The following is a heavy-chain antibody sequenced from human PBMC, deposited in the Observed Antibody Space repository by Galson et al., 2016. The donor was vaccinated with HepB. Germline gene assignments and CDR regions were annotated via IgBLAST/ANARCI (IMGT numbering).Heavy chain of an antibody. CDR2: INSDGSSI. D-gene: IGHD1-1*01. V-gene: IGHV3-74*01. CDR1: GFTLSNFW. CDR3: ARDSELERRAVGAFDS. J-gene: IGHJ5*01. Sequence: SLRLSCAGSGFTLSNFWMHWVRQSPGKGLVWVSTINSDGSSIYYADSVKGRFTSSRDSAKNTVLLQMNSLRAEDTAVYYCARDSELERRAVGAFDSWGLGTPVTVSS.